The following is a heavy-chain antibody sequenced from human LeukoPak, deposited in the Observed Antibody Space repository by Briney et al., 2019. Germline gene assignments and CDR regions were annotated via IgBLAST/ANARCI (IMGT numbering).Heavy chain of an antibody. CDR1: GGSISSSSYY. Sequence: SETLSLTCTVYGGSISSSSYYWGWIRQPPGKGLEWIGSIYYSGSTYYNPSLKSRVTISVGTSKNQFSLKLSSVTAADTAVYYCARRSLIGGYFDYWGQGTLVSVSS. D-gene: IGHD3-22*01. V-gene: IGHV4-39*01. J-gene: IGHJ4*02. CDR2: IYYSGST. CDR3: ARRSLIGGYFDY.